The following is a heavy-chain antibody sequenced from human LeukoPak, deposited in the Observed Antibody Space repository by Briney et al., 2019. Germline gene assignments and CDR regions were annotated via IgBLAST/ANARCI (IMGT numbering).Heavy chain of an antibody. CDR3: ARDGEAGTAYYYYMDV. J-gene: IGHJ6*03. V-gene: IGHV1-18*04. Sequence: ASVKVSCKASEYTFTGYYIHWVRQAPGQGLEWMGWISAYNGNTNYAQKLQGRVTMTTDTSTSTAYMELRSLRSDDTAVYYCARDGEAGTAYYYYMDVWGKGTTVTVSS. D-gene: IGHD6-19*01. CDR1: EYTFTGYY. CDR2: ISAYNGNT.